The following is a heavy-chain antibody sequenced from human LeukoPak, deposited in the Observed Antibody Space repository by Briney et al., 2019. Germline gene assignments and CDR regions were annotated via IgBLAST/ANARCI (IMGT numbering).Heavy chain of an antibody. V-gene: IGHV4-34*01. J-gene: IGHJ4*02. CDR3: ARDVQPYFDY. CDR2: IYHSGST. D-gene: IGHD1-14*01. CDR1: GGSFSGYY. Sequence: SETLSLTXAVYGGSFSGYYWTWIRQPPGKGLEWIGSIYHSGSTYYNPSLKSRVTISVDTSKNQFSLKLSSVTAADTAVYYCARDVQPYFDYWGQGTLVTVSS.